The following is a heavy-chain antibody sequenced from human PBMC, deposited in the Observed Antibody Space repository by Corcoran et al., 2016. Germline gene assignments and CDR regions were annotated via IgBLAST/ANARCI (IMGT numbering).Heavy chain of an antibody. CDR2: IYPGDSDT. D-gene: IGHD2-2*01. V-gene: IGHV5-51*01. Sequence: EVQLVQSGAEVKKPGESLKISCKGSGYSFTSYWIGWVRQMPGKGLEWMGIIYPGDSDTRYNPSFQGQVTISADKSISTAYLQWSSLKAADTATYYWARLSSTSNLSNWFDPWGQGTLVTVSS. J-gene: IGHJ5*02. CDR3: ARLSSTSNLSNWFDP. CDR1: GYSFTSYW.